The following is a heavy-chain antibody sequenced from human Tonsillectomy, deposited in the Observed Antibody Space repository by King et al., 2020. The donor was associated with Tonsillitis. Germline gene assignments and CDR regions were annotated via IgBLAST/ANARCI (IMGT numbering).Heavy chain of an antibody. D-gene: IGHD2-15*01. J-gene: IGHJ4*02. CDR3: AADNPHTVIGSHGILDY. CDR1: GGSVSSGSYY. CDR2: IYYSGST. Sequence: VQLQESGPGLVKPSETLSLTCTVSGGSVSSGSYYWSWIRQPPGKGLEWIGYIYYSGSTNYNPSLKSRVTISVDTSKNQFSLTLSSVTAADTAVYYSAADNPHTVIGSHGILDYWGQGTLVTVSS. V-gene: IGHV4-61*01.